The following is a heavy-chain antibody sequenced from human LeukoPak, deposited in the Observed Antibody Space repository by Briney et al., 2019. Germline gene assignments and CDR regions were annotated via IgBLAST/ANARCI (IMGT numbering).Heavy chain of an antibody. V-gene: IGHV1-8*01. CDR3: ARGPALRRRYYYDSSGYY. CDR2: MNPNSGNT. D-gene: IGHD3-22*01. CDR1: GYTFTSYD. J-gene: IGHJ4*02. Sequence: GASVKVSCKASGYTFTSYDINWVRQATGQGLEWMGWMNPNSGNTGYAQKFQGRVTMTRNTSISTAYMELSSLRSEDTAVYYCARGPALRRRYYYDSSGYYWGQGTLVTVSS.